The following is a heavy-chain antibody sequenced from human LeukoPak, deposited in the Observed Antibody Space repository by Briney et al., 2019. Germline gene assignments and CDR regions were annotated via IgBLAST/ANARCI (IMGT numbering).Heavy chain of an antibody. CDR2: INPNSGGT. CDR1: GYTFTGYY. D-gene: IGHD4-17*01. CDR3: ARLRAVTTGASRWNWFDP. J-gene: IGHJ5*02. Sequence: ASVKVSCKASGYTFTGYYMHWVRQAPGQGLEWMGWINPNSGGTNYAQKFQGRVTMTRDTSISTAYIELSRLRSDDTAVYYCARLRAVTTGASRWNWFDPWGQGTLVTVSS. V-gene: IGHV1-2*02.